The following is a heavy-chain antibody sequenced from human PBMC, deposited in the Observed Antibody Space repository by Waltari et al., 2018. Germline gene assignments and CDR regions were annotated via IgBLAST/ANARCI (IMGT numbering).Heavy chain of an antibody. V-gene: IGHV3-7*03. J-gene: IGHJ4*02. CDR1: GLSFRDVW. CDR2: IKYDGSAT. D-gene: IGHD2-2*01. Sequence: EVQLMESGGGLVQPGGALRLSLAGSGLSFRDVWMTWVRQAPGKGLEWVANIKYDGSATYHADSVNGRFSISRDNAKNSLYLQMNSVSAEDTAIYYCARGSPGYVRVWDCWGQGTMVTVSS. CDR3: ARGSPGYVRVWDC.